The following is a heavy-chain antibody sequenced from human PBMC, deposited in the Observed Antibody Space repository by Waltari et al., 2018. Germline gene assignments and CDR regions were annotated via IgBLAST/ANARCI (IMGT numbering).Heavy chain of an antibody. CDR3: AKDPYGILLWFGEVFD. V-gene: IGHV3-23*04. CDR2: ISGSGGST. D-gene: IGHD3-10*01. J-gene: IGHJ4*02. CDR1: GFTFSSYA. Sequence: EVQLVESGGGLVQPGGSLRLSCAASGFTFSSYAMSWVRQAPGKGLEWVSAISGSGGSTYYADSVKGRCTISRDNSKNTLYLQMNSLRAEDTAVYYCAKDPYGILLWFGEVFDWGQGTLVTVSS.